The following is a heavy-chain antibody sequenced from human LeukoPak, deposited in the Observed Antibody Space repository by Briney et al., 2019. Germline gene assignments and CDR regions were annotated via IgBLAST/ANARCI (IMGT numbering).Heavy chain of an antibody. CDR1: GGSISSHY. J-gene: IGHJ6*03. CDR2: IYYSGST. CDR3: ASSLATHYDFWSGSYYYYMDV. D-gene: IGHD3-3*01. V-gene: IGHV4-59*11. Sequence: SETLSLTCTVTGGSISSHYWSWIRQPPGKGLEWIGYIYYSGSTNYNPSLKSRVTISVDTSKNQFSLKLSSVTAADTAVYYCASSLATHYDFWSGSYYYYMDVWGKGTTVTVSS.